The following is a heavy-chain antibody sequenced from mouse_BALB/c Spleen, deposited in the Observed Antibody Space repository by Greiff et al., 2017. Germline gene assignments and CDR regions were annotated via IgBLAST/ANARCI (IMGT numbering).Heavy chain of an antibody. CDR3: ARSRGNYAMDY. J-gene: IGHJ4*01. V-gene: IGHV1-54*01. CDR1: GYAFTNYL. Sequence: QVQLKESGAELVRPGTSVKVSCKASGYAFTNYLIEWVKQRPGQGLEWIGVINPGSGGTNYNEKFKGKATLTADKSSSTAYMQLSSLTSDDSAVYFCARSRGNYAMDYWGQGTSVTVSS. CDR2: INPGSGGT.